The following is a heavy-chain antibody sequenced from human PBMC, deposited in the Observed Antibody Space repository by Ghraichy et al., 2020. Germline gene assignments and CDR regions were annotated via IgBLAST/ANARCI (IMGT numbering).Heavy chain of an antibody. CDR3: ARDEKISSSWQPYMDV. Sequence: LSLTCAASGFTFSSYGMHWVRQAPGKGLEWVAVIWYDGSNKYYADSVKGRFTISRDNSKNTLYLQMNSLRAEDTAVYYCARDEKISSSWQPYMDVWGKGTTVTVSS. CDR2: IWYDGSNK. J-gene: IGHJ6*03. V-gene: IGHV3-33*01. D-gene: IGHD6-13*01. CDR1: GFTFSSYG.